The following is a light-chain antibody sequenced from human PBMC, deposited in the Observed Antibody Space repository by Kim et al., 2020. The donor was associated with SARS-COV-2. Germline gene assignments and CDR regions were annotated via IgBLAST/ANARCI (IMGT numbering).Light chain of an antibody. CDR2: GAS. CDR3: QHSNSYPIT. V-gene: IGKV1-9*01. CDR1: QGIRNQ. J-gene: IGKJ4*01. Sequence: SAAVGDRITITCRASQGIRNQLAWYQQKPGKAPKLLIYGASTLQSGVPSRFSGSGSATEFTLTVSSLQPEDVATYYCQHSNSYPITFGGGTKLEI.